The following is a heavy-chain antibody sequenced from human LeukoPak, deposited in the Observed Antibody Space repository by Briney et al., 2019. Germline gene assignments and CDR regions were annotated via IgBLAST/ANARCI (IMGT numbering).Heavy chain of an antibody. CDR2: VYYSGDT. CDR1: GGSIHNSNYY. V-gene: IGHV4-39*07. D-gene: IGHD6-19*01. J-gene: IGHJ3*02. Sequence: LSLTCTVSGGSIHNSNYYWGWIRQPPGKGLEWIGSVYYSGDTYYNPSLKSRVSISIDTSKNQFSLKLNAVTAADTAVYYCARPNSSGWYGSPRGAFDIWGQGTMVTVSS. CDR3: ARPNSSGWYGSPRGAFDI.